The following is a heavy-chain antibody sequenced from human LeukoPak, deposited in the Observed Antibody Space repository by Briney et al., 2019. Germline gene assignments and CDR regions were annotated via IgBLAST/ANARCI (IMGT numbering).Heavy chain of an antibody. CDR1: GFTFSSYW. CDR2: INHNGNVN. J-gene: IGHJ3*01. V-gene: IGHV3-7*03. CDR3: AGGGGWDA. Sequence: GGSLRLSCAASGFTFSSYWMNWARQAPGKGLEWVASINHNGNVNYYVDSVKGRFTISRDNAKNSLYLQMSNLRAEDTAVYFFAGGGGWDAGGQGATVTVSS. D-gene: IGHD2-15*01.